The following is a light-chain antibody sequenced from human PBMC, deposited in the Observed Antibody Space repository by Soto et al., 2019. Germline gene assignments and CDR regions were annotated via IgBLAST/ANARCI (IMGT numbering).Light chain of an antibody. Sequence: EIVLTHSPGTLSLSPGERATLSCRASQSVSRSYLAWYQQKPGQPPRLLIYGASNRATGIPDRFSGSGSGTDFTLTIDRLEPEDFAVYYCQQYASSPPTFGGETKVEIK. CDR2: GAS. CDR3: QQYASSPPT. V-gene: IGKV3-20*01. CDR1: QSVSRSY. J-gene: IGKJ4*01.